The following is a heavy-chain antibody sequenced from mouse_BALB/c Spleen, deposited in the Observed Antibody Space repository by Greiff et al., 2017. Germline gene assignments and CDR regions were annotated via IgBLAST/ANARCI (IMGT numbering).Heavy chain of an antibody. V-gene: IGHV1-87*01. D-gene: IGHD2-4*01. CDR2: IYPGDGDT. CDR1: GYTFTSYW. CDR3: ARRDYDYPFAY. J-gene: IGHJ3*01. Sequence: QVQLQQSGAELARPGASVKLSCKASGYTFTSYWMQWVKQRPGQGLEWIGAIYPGDGDTRYTQKFKGKATLTADKSSSTAYMQLSSLASEDSAVYYCARRDYDYPFAYWGQGTLVTVSA.